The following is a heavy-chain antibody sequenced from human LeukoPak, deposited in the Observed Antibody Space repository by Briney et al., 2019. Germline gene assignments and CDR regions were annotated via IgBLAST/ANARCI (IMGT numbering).Heavy chain of an antibody. D-gene: IGHD3-3*01. J-gene: IGHJ6*02. CDR2: IYTSGST. CDR3: ARDGTYYDFWSGYSYYYYGMDV. CDR1: GGSISSGSYC. V-gene: IGHV4-61*02. Sequence: SETLSLTCTVSGGSISSGSYCWSWIRQPAGKGLEWIGRIYTSGSTNYNPSLKSRVTISVDTFKNQFSLKLSSVTAADTAVYYCARDGTYYDFWSGYSYYYYGMDVWGQGTTVTVSS.